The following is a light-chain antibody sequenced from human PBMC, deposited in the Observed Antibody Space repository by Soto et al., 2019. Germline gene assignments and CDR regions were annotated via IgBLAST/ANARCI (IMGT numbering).Light chain of an antibody. J-gene: IGLJ3*02. V-gene: IGLV2-8*01. Sequence: QSALTQNPSASGSPGQSVTISCTGTSSDVGNSNHVSWYQQLPGKAPKLMIYAVNKRPSGVPDRFSGSKSGNTASLTVSGLHLEDEADYYCSSDAGSNNWGFGGRTKRTFL. CDR2: AVN. CDR3: SSDAGSNNWG. CDR1: SSDVGNSNH.